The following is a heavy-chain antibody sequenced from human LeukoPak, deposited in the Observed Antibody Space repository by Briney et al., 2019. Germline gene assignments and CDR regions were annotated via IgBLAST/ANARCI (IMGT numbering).Heavy chain of an antibody. CDR2: TYYRSKWYS. D-gene: IGHD3-3*01. CDR1: GDSVSSNSAA. Sequence: SQTLSLTCAISGDSVSSNSAAWNWIRQSPSRGLEWLGRTYYRSKWYSDYAVSVKSRITINPDTSKNQFSLQLNSVTPEDTAVYYCARADYDFWSGPSPNYYYYGMDVWGQGTTVTVSS. CDR3: ARADYDFWSGPSPNYYYYGMDV. J-gene: IGHJ6*02. V-gene: IGHV6-1*01.